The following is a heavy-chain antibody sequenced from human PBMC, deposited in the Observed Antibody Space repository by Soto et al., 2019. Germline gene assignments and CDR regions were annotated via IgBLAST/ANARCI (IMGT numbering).Heavy chain of an antibody. Sequence: GGSLRLSCAASGFTFSSYSMNWVRQAPGKGLEWVSYISSSSSTIYYADSVKGRFTISRDNAKNSLYLQMNSLRAEDTAVYYCARDGVEMVRGVTYYYYYMDVWGKGTTVTVSS. CDR2: ISSSSSTI. CDR3: ARDGVEMVRGVTYYYYYMDV. CDR1: GFTFSSYS. D-gene: IGHD3-10*01. J-gene: IGHJ6*03. V-gene: IGHV3-48*01.